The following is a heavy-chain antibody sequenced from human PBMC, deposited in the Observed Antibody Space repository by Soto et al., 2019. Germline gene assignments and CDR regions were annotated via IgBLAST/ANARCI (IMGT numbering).Heavy chain of an antibody. V-gene: IGHV3-23*01. CDR2: ISAGGGST. Sequence: GGSLRLSCAASGITLRSYAISWVRQAPGKGLEWVSGISAGGGSTYYAESMKGRFTISRDTSKNTLYLQMNTLRVEDTAVYYCAGRDFWSGYDCWGQGTLVTVSS. CDR1: GITLRSYA. CDR3: AGRDFWSGYDC. D-gene: IGHD3-3*01. J-gene: IGHJ4*02.